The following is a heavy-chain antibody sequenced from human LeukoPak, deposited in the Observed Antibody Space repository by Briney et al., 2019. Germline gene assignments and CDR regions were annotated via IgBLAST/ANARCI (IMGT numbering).Heavy chain of an antibody. D-gene: IGHD3-10*01. Sequence: GGSLRLSCAASGFTFSSYAMSWVRQAPGKGLEWFAAISGGSGSDTSYADAVKGRLTISRDNSKTTLYLEMNTLRAEDTAVYYCAKGSSSGRPYFFDYWGQGTLVIVSS. J-gene: IGHJ4*02. CDR3: AKGSSSGRPYFFDY. CDR1: GFTFSSYA. V-gene: IGHV3-23*01. CDR2: ISGGSGSDT.